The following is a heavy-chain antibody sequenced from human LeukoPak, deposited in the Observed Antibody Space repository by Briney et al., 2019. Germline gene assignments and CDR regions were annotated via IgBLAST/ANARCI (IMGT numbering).Heavy chain of an antibody. Sequence: HPGGSLRLSCAASGFTFSSYAMSWVRQAPGKGLEWVSAISGSGGSTYYADSVKGRFTISRDNSKNTLYLQMNSLRAEDTAVYYCAKAQQRDPYYYDSSVDYWGQGTLVTVSS. D-gene: IGHD3-22*01. CDR3: AKAQQRDPYYYDSSVDY. J-gene: IGHJ4*02. CDR1: GFTFSSYA. V-gene: IGHV3-23*01. CDR2: ISGSGGST.